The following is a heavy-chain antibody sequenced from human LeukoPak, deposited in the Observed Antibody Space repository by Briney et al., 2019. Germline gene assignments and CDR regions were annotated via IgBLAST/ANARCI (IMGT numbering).Heavy chain of an antibody. V-gene: IGHV4-39*01. J-gene: IGHJ4*02. CDR3: ARHVAFNFYDYVWGSYRLGGYYFDY. CDR1: GGSISNSSSY. CDR2: IYYSGST. Sequence: PSETLSLTCTVSGGSISNSSSYWGWIRQPPGKGLEWIGSIYYSGSTYYNPSLKSRVTISVDTSKNQFSLKLSSVTAADTAVYYCARHVAFNFYDYVWGSYRLGGYYFDYWGQGTLVTVSS. D-gene: IGHD3-16*02.